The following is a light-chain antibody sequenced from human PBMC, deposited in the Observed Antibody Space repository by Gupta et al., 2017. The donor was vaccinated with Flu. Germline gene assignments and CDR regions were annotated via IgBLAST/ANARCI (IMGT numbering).Light chain of an antibody. CDR3: QQRVIRPPVT. V-gene: IGKV3-11*01. J-gene: IGKJ5*01. Sequence: VLPQSPDTLSLSPGERATLSCRASQTVSTYLAWYKHKAGQAPRLLIYDATNRDPGIPARFSGSGYGTDFTLTISSREPEDFAVYYCQQRVIRPPVTFGQGTRLEIK. CDR1: QTVSTY. CDR2: DAT.